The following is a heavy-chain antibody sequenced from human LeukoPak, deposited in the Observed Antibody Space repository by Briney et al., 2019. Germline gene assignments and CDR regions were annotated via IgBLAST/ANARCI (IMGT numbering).Heavy chain of an antibody. V-gene: IGHV3-23*01. D-gene: IGHD3-10*01. CDR1: GFTFSSYA. J-gene: IGHJ5*02. Sequence: PGGSLRLSCAASGFTFSSYAITWVRQAPGKGLEWVSANSGSGDSTYYADSVKGRFTISRDNSKKMLYLQMNSLRAEDTAIYYCAKDRVVRGVMGAFDPWGQGTLVTVSS. CDR3: AKDRVVRGVMGAFDP. CDR2: NSGSGDST.